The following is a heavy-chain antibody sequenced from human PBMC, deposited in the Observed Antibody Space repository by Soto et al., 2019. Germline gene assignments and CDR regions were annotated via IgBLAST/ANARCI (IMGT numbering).Heavy chain of an antibody. D-gene: IGHD3-10*01. Sequence: GGSLRLSCAASGFTFSYYSMNWVRQAPGKGLEWVSVIYSGGSTYYADSVKGRFTISRDNSKNTLYLQMNSLRAEDTAVYYCARTYYYGSGSWGQGTLVTVSS. CDR1: GFTFSYYS. V-gene: IGHV3-66*01. CDR2: IYSGGST. J-gene: IGHJ5*02. CDR3: ARTYYYGSGS.